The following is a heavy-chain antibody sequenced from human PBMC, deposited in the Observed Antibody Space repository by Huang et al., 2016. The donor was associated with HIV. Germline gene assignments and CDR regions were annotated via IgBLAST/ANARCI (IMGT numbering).Heavy chain of an antibody. Sequence: QILLIESGGGVVQPGRSLRLSCAASGFTFSSYGTHWVRQAPGKGLEWVAVISYDEDNKYYADSLRGRFTISRDNSKNTLYLQMNSLRIEDTAVYYCARGPIRFLAWLLNFDYWGQGALVTVSS. CDR3: ARGPIRFLAWLLNFDY. D-gene: IGHD3-3*01. J-gene: IGHJ4*02. CDR2: ISYDEDNK. CDR1: GFTFSSYG. V-gene: IGHV3-30*03.